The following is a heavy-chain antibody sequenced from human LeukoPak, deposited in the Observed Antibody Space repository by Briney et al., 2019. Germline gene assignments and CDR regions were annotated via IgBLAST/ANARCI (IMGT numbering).Heavy chain of an antibody. J-gene: IGHJ6*03. V-gene: IGHV3-48*01. CDR1: GFTFSSYS. CDR2: ISSSSSTI. CDR3: ALVTTYYMDA. D-gene: IGHD4-17*01. Sequence: GGSLRLSCAASGFTFSSYSMNWVLQAPGKGLEWVSYISSSSSTIYYADSVKGRFTISRDNAKNSLYLQMNSLRAEDTAVYYCALVTTYYMDAWGKGTTVTVSS.